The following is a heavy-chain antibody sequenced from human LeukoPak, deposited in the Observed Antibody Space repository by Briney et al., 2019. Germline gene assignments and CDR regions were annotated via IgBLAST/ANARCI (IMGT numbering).Heavy chain of an antibody. CDR3: ARDLYGVSHDY. V-gene: IGHV3-53*01. CDR1: GFTVSSNY. D-gene: IGHD4-17*01. CDR2: IYSSGMT. J-gene: IGHJ4*02. Sequence: GGSRRLSCAASGFTVSSNYMSWVRQAPGKGLEWVSVIYSSGMTYYADSVKGRFTISRDNSKNTLYFHMNSLRAEDTAVYYCARDLYGVSHDYWGQGTLVTVSS.